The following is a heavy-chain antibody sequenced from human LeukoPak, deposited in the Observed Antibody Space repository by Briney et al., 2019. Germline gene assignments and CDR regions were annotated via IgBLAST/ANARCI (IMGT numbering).Heavy chain of an antibody. D-gene: IGHD2-2*01. CDR3: ARDVPSSLGMGV. J-gene: IGHJ6*02. V-gene: IGHV4-34*01. Sequence: SETLSLTCAVYGGSFSGYYWSWIRQPPGKGLEWIGEINHSGSTNYNPSLKSRVTISVDTSKNQFSLKLSSVTAADTAVYYCARDVPSSLGMGVWGQGTTVTVSS. CDR1: GGSFSGYY. CDR2: INHSGST.